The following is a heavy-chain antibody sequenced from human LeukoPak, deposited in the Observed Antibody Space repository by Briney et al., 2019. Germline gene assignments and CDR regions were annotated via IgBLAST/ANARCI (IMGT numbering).Heavy chain of an antibody. V-gene: IGHV1-18*01. D-gene: IGHD6-19*01. CDR1: GYTFTSYG. CDR3: ARDMAVAGTRFDY. CDR2: ISAYNGNT. J-gene: IGHJ4*02. Sequence: ASVKVSCKASGYTFTSYGISWVRQAPGQGLEWMGWISAYNGNTNYAQKLQGRVTMTTDTSTSTVYMELSSLRSEDTAVYYCARDMAVAGTRFDYWGRGTLVTVSS.